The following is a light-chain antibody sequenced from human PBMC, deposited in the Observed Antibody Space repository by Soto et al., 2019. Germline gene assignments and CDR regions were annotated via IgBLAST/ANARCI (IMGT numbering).Light chain of an antibody. V-gene: IGKV3-20*01. Sequence: EIVLTQSPGTLSLSPGERATLSCRASQSVSSSYLAWYQQKPGQAPRLLIYGASSRATGIPDRFSGSGSGTDFTLTISRLEPEDCAVYYCQQYGSSPLYSFGQGNKLEI. J-gene: IGKJ2*03. CDR2: GAS. CDR1: QSVSSSY. CDR3: QQYGSSPLYS.